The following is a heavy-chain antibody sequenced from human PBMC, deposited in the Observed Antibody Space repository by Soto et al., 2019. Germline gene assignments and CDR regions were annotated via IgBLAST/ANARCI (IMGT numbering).Heavy chain of an antibody. CDR3: ARGDPQDIVVVPATFDP. D-gene: IGHD2-2*01. J-gene: IGHJ5*02. V-gene: IGHV4-31*03. CDR1: GASISHYS. CDR2: IYYSGST. Sequence: SETLSLTCTVSGASISHYSCGWIRQHPGKGLEWIGYIYYSGSTYYNPSLKSRVTISVDTSKNQFSLKLSSVTAADTAVYYCARGDPQDIVVVPATFDPWGQGTLVTVSS.